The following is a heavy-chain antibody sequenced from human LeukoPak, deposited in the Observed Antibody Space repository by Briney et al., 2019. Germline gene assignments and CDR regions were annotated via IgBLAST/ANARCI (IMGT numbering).Heavy chain of an antibody. CDR3: ARAQVPPYSSSSDAFDI. CDR1: GYTFTSYG. D-gene: IGHD6-6*01. CDR2: ISAYNGKT. Sequence: ASVKVSCKASGYTFTSYGISWVPQAPGQGLEWRGWISAYNGKTNYAQNPQGRVTMTTDTSTSTAYMDKRRLRSANTAPYFTARAQVPPYSSSSDAFDIWGQGTMVTVSS. V-gene: IGHV1-18*01. J-gene: IGHJ3*02.